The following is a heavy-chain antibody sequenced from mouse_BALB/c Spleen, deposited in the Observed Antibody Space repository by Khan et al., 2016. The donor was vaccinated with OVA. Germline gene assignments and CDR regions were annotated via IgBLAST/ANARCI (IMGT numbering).Heavy chain of an antibody. V-gene: IGHV2-2*02. CDR3: ARNYDYDEGLAY. D-gene: IGHD2-4*01. Sequence: QMQLEESGPGLVQPSQSLSITCAVSGFSLTSYGVHWVRQSPGKGLEWLGMIWSGGITDYNAAFISRLTINKDNSKSQVFFKMNSLQTNDTAIYYCARNYDYDEGLAYWGQGTLVTVPA. J-gene: IGHJ3*01. CDR1: GFSLTSYG. CDR2: IWSGGIT.